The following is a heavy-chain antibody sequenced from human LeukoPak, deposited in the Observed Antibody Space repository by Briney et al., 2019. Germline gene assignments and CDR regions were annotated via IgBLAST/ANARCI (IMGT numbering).Heavy chain of an antibody. D-gene: IGHD2-8*01. CDR1: GGSFSGYY. CDR3: ARGILVTVYAAFDY. Sequence: PSETLSLTCGVYGGSFSGYYWTWIRQSPGMGLEWIGEIIHSGATNYNPSLSSRVTISVDTSKNQFSLELSSVTAADTAVYYCARGILVTVYAAFDYWGQGILVTVSS. V-gene: IGHV4-34*01. J-gene: IGHJ4*02. CDR2: IIHSGAT.